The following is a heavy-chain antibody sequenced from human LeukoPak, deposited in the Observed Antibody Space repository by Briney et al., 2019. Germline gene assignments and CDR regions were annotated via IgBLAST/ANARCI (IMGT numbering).Heavy chain of an antibody. CDR1: GGSISSYY. J-gene: IGHJ4*02. CDR2: IYHSGST. V-gene: IGHV4-59*08. D-gene: IGHD6-6*01. CDR3: ARNALVVPYYFDY. Sequence: SETLSLTCTVSGGSISSYYWSWIRQPPGKGLEWLGYIYHSGSTKYNPSLKSRVTISVDMSKKQFSLKLNSVTAADTAVYYCARNALVVPYYFDYWGQGTLVTVSS.